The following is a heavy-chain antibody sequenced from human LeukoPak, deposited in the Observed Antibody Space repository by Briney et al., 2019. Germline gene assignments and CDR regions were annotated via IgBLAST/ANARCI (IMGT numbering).Heavy chain of an antibody. V-gene: IGHV1-69*04. Sequence: SVKVSCKASGGTFSSYAISWVRQAPGQGLEWMGRIIPILGIANYAQKFQGRVTITADKSTSTAYMELSSLRSEDTAVYCCAREEGGYDILTGYPYFDYWGQGTLVTVSS. D-gene: IGHD3-9*01. CDR1: GGTFSSYA. CDR3: AREEGGYDILTGYPYFDY. J-gene: IGHJ4*02. CDR2: IIPILGIA.